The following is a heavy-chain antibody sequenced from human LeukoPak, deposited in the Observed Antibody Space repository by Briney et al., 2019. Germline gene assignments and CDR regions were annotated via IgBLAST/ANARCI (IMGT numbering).Heavy chain of an antibody. CDR3: ARVGSNFGSGSYFDY. D-gene: IGHD3-10*01. Sequence: AGGSLGLSCAASGFTFSSYSMNWVRQAPGKGLEWVSSISSSSSYIYYADSVKGRFTISRDNAKNSLYLQMNSLRAEGTAVYYCARVGSNFGSGSYFDYWGQGTLVTVSS. V-gene: IGHV3-21*01. CDR2: ISSSSSYI. J-gene: IGHJ4*02. CDR1: GFTFSSYS.